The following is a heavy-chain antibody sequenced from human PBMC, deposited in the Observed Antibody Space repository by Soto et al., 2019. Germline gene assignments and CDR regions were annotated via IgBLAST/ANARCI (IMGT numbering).Heavy chain of an antibody. CDR2: ISGSGGST. J-gene: IGHJ5*02. V-gene: IGHV3-23*01. D-gene: IGHD2-2*01. CDR3: TKESYCSSSRCWGDNWFDP. CDR1: GFIFTNYA. Sequence: EVQLLESGGGLVQPGGSLRLSCEASGFIFTNYAMSWVRQAPGKGLAWVSHISGSGGSTHYADSVKGRLTISRDNSKNMVYLQINNLRVDDTAVYFCTKESYCSSSRCWGDNWFDPWGQGTLVTVFS.